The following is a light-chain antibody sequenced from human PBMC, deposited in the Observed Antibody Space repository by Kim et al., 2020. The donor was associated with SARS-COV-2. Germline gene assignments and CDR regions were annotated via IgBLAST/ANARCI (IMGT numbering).Light chain of an antibody. Sequence: SPGERATLSCRASQSVGSNLAWYQQKPGRAPRLLIYGASTRATGTPARFSGSGSGTEFTLTINSLQSEDFAVYYCQQYNDWPPWTFGQGTKVDIK. V-gene: IGKV3-15*01. J-gene: IGKJ1*01. CDR3: QQYNDWPPWT. CDR2: GAS. CDR1: QSVGSN.